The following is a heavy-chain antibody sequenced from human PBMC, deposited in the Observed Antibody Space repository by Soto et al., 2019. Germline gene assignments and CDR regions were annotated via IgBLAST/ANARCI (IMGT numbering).Heavy chain of an antibody. J-gene: IGHJ4*02. CDR3: ARDPRRTGYFDY. CDR2: IYYSGST. Sequence: QLLESGPGLVKPSETLSLTCTVSGGSISSSSYYWGWIRQPPGKGLEWIGSIYYSGSTYYNPSLKSRVTISVDTSKNQFSLKLSSVTAADTAVYYCARDPRRTGYFDYWGQGTLVTVSS. D-gene: IGHD3-10*01. V-gene: IGHV4-39*02. CDR1: GGSISSSSYY.